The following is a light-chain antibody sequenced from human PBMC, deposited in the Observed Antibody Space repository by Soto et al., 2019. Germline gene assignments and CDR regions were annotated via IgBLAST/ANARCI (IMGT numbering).Light chain of an antibody. J-gene: IGLJ2*01. CDR2: EGS. CDR3: CSYAGRSRV. V-gene: IGLV2-23*01. Sequence: QSALTQPPSVSGSPGQSVTISCTGTSTDFVGYNRVSWYQQPPGTAPKLMIYEGSKRPSGVSNRFSGSKSGNTASLTISGLQADDEADYYCCSYAGRSRVFGGGTKLTVL. CDR1: STDFVGYNR.